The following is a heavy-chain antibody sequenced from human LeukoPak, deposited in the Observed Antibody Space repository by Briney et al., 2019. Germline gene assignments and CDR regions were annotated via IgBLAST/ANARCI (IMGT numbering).Heavy chain of an antibody. D-gene: IGHD6-13*01. J-gene: IGHJ5*02. V-gene: IGHV3-21*01. CDR1: GFTFSSYS. CDR2: ISSSSSYI. CDR3: ARDGAAAGWNWFDP. Sequence: GGSLRLSCAASGFTFSSYSMNWVRQAPGKGLEWVSSISSSSSYIYYADSVKGRFTISRDNAKNSLYLQMNSLRAEDTAVYYCARDGAAAGWNWFDPWGQGTLATVSS.